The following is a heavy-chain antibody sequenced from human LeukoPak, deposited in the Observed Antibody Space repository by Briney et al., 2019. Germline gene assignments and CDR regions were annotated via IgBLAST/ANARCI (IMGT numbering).Heavy chain of an antibody. CDR2: ISSSSSTI. V-gene: IGHV3-48*04. CDR1: GFTFSSYS. Sequence: PGGSLRLSCAASGFTFSSYSMNWVRQAPGKGLEWVSYISSSSSTIYYADSVKGRFTISRDNAKNSLYLQMNSLRAEDTAVYYCAPEYSSSSRNYYMDVWGKGTTVTVSS. CDR3: APEYSSSSRNYYMDV. D-gene: IGHD6-6*01. J-gene: IGHJ6*03.